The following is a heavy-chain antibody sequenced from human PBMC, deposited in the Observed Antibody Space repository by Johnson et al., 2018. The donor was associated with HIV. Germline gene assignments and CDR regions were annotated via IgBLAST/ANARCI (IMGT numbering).Heavy chain of an antibody. V-gene: IGHV3-53*05. CDR3: ARGLELYLDLGWDDAFDI. D-gene: IGHD1-26*01. CDR1: GFTVSSNY. J-gene: IGHJ3*02. Sequence: VQLVETGGGLIQPGGSLRLSCAASGFTVSSNYMTWVRPAPGKGLEWVSVISSGDRTYYADSVKGRFTISRDNSKNTLYLQMNSLGPEDTAVYYCARGLELYLDLGWDDAFDIWGQGTMVTVSS. CDR2: ISSGDRT.